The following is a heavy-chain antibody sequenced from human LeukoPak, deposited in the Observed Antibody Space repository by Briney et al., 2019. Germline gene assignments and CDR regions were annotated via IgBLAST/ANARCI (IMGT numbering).Heavy chain of an antibody. V-gene: IGHV3-48*03. D-gene: IGHD1-1*01. CDR2: ISYNGRSI. J-gene: IGHJ4*02. Sequence: GGSLRLSCAASGFIFSTYEMNWVRQAPGKGLEWLSYISYNGRSIYYADSVKGRFTISRDNAKNSLYLQMNSLRAEDTAVYYCVRERGSIGTDLHFWGQGTLVTVSS. CDR3: VRERGSIGTDLHF. CDR1: GFIFSTYE.